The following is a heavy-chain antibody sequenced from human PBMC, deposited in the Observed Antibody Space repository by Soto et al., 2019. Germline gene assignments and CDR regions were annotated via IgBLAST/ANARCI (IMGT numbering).Heavy chain of an antibody. CDR2: IYPGDSDT. CDR1: GYSFTSYW. J-gene: IGHJ6*02. Sequence: RGESLKISCKGSGYSFTSYWIGWVRQMPGKGLEWMGIIYPGDSDTRYSPSFQGQVTISADKSISTAYLQWSSLKASDTAMYYCARHDSWSIEARPGFSYYYYGMDVWGQGTTVTVSS. D-gene: IGHD6-6*01. CDR3: ARHDSWSIEARPGFSYYYYGMDV. V-gene: IGHV5-51*01.